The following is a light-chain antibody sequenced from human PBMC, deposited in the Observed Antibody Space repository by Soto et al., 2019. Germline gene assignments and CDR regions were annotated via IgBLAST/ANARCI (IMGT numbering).Light chain of an antibody. V-gene: IGKV1-5*01. CDR3: QQNETFSGT. CDR1: QTISSW. CDR2: DAS. Sequence: DIQMTQSPSTLSGSVGDRVTITCRASQTISSWLAWYQQKPGEAPKLLIYDASALPRGVPSRFSGSGSGTKFTLTIASLQPDDFATYYCQQNETFSGTFGPGTKVDIK. J-gene: IGKJ1*01.